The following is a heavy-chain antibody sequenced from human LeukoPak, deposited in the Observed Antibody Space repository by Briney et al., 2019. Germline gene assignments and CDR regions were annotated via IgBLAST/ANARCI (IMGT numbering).Heavy chain of an antibody. D-gene: IGHD3-22*01. V-gene: IGHV4-4*07. Sequence: SETLSLTCTVSGGSISSYYWSWIRQPAGKGLEWIGRIYTSGSTTYNPSLKTRVTMSVDTSKNQFSLKLSSVTAADTAVYYCARGAYSGYDRMNYYDSSGFQYWGQGTLVTVSS. CDR1: GGSISSYY. CDR2: IYTSGST. J-gene: IGHJ1*01. CDR3: ARGAYSGYDRMNYYDSSGFQY.